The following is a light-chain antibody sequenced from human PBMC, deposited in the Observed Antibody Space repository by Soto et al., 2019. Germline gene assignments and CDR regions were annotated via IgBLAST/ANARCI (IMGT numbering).Light chain of an antibody. CDR3: TSFTTTTTVVV. J-gene: IGLJ2*01. Sequence: QPASVSGSPGQSITISCIGSSSDFGAYNSVSWYQQHPGKAPKLVIYDVSHRPSGVSDRFSGSKSGNTASLTISRLQAEDEADYYCTSFTTTTTVVVFGGGTQLTVL. V-gene: IGLV2-14*01. CDR1: SSDFGAYNS. CDR2: DVS.